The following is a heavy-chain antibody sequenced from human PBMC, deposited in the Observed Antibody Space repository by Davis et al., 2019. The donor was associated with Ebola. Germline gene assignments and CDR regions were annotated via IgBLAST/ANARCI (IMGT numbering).Heavy chain of an antibody. CDR1: GYTFTGYY. CDR2: INPNSGGT. J-gene: IGHJ6*02. CDR3: ARDLREFIAAAGKGVGGMDV. V-gene: IGHV1-2*04. D-gene: IGHD6-13*01. Sequence: ASVKVSCKASGYTFTGYYMHWVRQAPGQGLEWMGWINPNSGGTNYAQKFQGWVTMTRDTSISTAYMELSRLRSEDTAVYYCARDLREFIAAAGKGVGGMDVWGQGTTVTVSS.